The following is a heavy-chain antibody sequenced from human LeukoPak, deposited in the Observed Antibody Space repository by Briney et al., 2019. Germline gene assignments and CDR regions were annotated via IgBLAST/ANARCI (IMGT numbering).Heavy chain of an antibody. CDR1: GFTFSSYA. CDR2: ISGSGGST. CDR3: AKAPLLWFGEGNWFDP. Sequence: GGSLRLSCAASGFTFSSYAMSWVRQAPGKGLEWVSAISGSGGSTYYADSVKGRFTIPRDNSKNTLYLQMNSLRAEDTAVYYCAKAPLLWFGEGNWFDPWGQGTLVTVSS. D-gene: IGHD3-10*01. J-gene: IGHJ5*02. V-gene: IGHV3-23*01.